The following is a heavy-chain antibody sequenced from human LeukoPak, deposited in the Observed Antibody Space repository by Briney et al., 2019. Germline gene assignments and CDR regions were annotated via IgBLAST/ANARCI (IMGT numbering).Heavy chain of an antibody. V-gene: IGHV4-59*01. D-gene: IGHD6-13*01. CDR3: ARDWRYSSSWPNWFDP. CDR2: IYYSGST. J-gene: IGHJ5*02. Sequence: PSETLSLTCTVSGGSISSYYWSWIRQPPGKGLGWIGYIYYSGSTNYNPSLKSRVTISVDTSKNQFSLKLSSVTAADTAVYYCARDWRYSSSWPNWFDPWGQGTLVTVSS. CDR1: GGSISSYY.